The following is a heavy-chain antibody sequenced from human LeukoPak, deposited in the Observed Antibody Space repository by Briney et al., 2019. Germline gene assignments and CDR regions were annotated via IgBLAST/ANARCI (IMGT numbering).Heavy chain of an antibody. CDR3: ARDKFVAAAGNPAHDNWFDP. J-gene: IGHJ5*02. CDR2: MSDYIEYT. V-gene: IGHV1-18*01. D-gene: IGHD6-13*01. CDR1: VYTFNNRG. Sequence: GASLKVSCKASVYTFNNRGISSVRQARGQTREWMEWMSDYIEYTKYAEKVQDRVTMTTDTSTSTVYMELRSLTSDDTAVYYCARDKFVAAAGNPAHDNWFDPWGQGTLVTVSS.